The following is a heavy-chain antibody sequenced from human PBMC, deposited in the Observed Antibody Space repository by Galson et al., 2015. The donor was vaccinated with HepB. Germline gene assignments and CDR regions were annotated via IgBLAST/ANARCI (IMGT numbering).Heavy chain of an antibody. V-gene: IGHV3-7*01. CDR1: GFTFSSYW. D-gene: IGHD3-22*01. CDR3: ARVPYDSNGYLDASDY. J-gene: IGHJ4*02. Sequence: SLRLSCAASGFTFSSYWMSWVRQAPGKGLEWVANIKQDGSEKYYVDSVKGRFTISRDNAKDSLYLQMNSLRAEDTAVYYCARVPYDSNGYLDASDYWGQGTLVTVSS. CDR2: IKQDGSEK.